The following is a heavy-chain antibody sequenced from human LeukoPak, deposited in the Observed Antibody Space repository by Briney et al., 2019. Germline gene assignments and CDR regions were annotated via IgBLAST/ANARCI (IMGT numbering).Heavy chain of an antibody. V-gene: IGHV3-21*01. CDR1: GFTFSSYS. D-gene: IGHD6-13*01. CDR3: ATPNGAAAGRKDAFDI. CDR2: ISSSSYI. Sequence: PGGSLRLSCAASGFTFSSYSMNWVRQAPGKGLEWVSSISSSSYIYYADSVKGRFTISRDNAKNSLYLQMNSLRAEDTAVYYCATPNGAAAGRKDAFDIWGQGTMVTVSS. J-gene: IGHJ3*02.